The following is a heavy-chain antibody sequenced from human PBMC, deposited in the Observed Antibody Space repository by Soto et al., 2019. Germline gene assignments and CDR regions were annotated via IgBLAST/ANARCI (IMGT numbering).Heavy chain of an antibody. J-gene: IGHJ6*02. CDR3: AGPLGYSSSSDGSMDV. V-gene: IGHV4-31*03. CDR1: GGSISSGGYY. CDR2: IYYSGST. Sequence: KTSETLSLTCTVSGGSISSGGYYWSWIRQHPGKGLEWIGYIYYSGSTYYNPSLKSRVTISVDTSKNQFSLKLSSVTAADTAVYYCAGPLGYSSSSDGSMDVWGQGTTVTVSS. D-gene: IGHD6-6*01.